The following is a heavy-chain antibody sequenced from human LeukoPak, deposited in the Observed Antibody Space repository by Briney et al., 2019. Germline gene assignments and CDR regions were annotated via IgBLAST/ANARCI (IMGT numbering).Heavy chain of an antibody. CDR1: GFTFSSYG. CDR3: ARPRGTYYYYYDMDV. CDR2: INSDGSST. V-gene: IGHV3-74*01. Sequence: GGSLRLSSAASGFTFSSYGMHWVRQAPGKGLVWVSRINSDGSSTSYADSVKGRFTISRDNAKNTLYLQMNSLRAEDTAVYYCARPRGTYYYYYDMDVWGKGTTVTVSS. J-gene: IGHJ6*04. D-gene: IGHD3-10*01.